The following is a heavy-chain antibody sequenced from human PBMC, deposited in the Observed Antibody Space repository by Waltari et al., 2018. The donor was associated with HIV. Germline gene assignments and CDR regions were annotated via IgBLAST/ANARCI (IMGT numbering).Heavy chain of an antibody. V-gene: IGHV3-48*01. D-gene: IGHD2-15*01. CDR3: ARCETVVTPFINQYLGLDV. CDR2: ISATGTTI. CDR1: GFTFCDYS. J-gene: IGHJ6*02. Sequence: EVQLVESGGKLVQPGGSLRLSCLASGFTFCDYSMNWVRQGPRKGLEWVSYISATGTTIFFANFLKGRFTVSRDNVENSLYLDMSSLRGEDTGDYYCARCETVVTPFINQYLGLDVWGPGTTVTVSS.